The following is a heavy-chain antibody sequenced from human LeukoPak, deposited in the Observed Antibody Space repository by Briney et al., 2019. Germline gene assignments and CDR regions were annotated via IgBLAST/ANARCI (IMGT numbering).Heavy chain of an antibody. CDR3: ARDQYYYDSSGYYRFDY. V-gene: IGHV4-39*07. CDR1: GGSISSSSYY. Sequence: SETLSLTCTVSGGSISSSSYYWGWIRQPPGKGLEWIGSIYYSGSTYYNPSLKSRVTMSGDTSKNQISLKLRSVTAADTAVYYCARDQYYYDSSGYYRFDYWGQGTLVTVSS. CDR2: IYYSGST. D-gene: IGHD3-22*01. J-gene: IGHJ4*02.